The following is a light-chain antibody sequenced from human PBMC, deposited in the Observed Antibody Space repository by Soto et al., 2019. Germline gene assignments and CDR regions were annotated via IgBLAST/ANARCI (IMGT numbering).Light chain of an antibody. CDR1: SSNIGSNY. Sequence: QSVLTQPPSASGTPGQRVTISCSGSSSNIGSNYVYWYQQLPGTAPKLLIYRNNQRPSGVPDRFSGSTSGTSASLPISGLRAEDEADYYRGAWADSLSGVVFGGGTKVTVL. CDR2: RNN. CDR3: GAWADSLSGVV. J-gene: IGLJ3*02. V-gene: IGLV1-47*01.